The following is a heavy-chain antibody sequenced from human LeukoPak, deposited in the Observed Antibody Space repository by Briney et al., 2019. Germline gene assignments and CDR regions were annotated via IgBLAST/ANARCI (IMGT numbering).Heavy chain of an antibody. D-gene: IGHD6-19*01. CDR1: GGSISSGGYY. V-gene: IGHV4-39*07. CDR2: INHSGGT. Sequence: ASETLSLTCTVSGGSISSGGYYWSWLRQSPGKGLEWIGEINHSGGTNYNPSLKSRVTLSVDTSKNQFSLKLTSLTSADTAVYYCATERRYSSGRWDYYFDDWGQGTLVTVSS. J-gene: IGHJ4*02. CDR3: ATERRYSSGRWDYYFDD.